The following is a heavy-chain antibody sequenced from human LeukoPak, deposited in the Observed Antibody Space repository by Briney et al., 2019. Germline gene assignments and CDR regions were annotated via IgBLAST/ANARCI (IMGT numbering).Heavy chain of an antibody. V-gene: IGHV3-48*03. J-gene: IGHJ3*02. CDR1: GFTLSSYE. CDR3: ARDGYCSGGSCYRGDAFDI. D-gene: IGHD2-15*01. Sequence: GGSLRLSCAASGFTLSSYEMNWVRQAPGKGLEWVSYISSSGSTIYYADSVKGRFTISRDNAKNSVYLQMNSLRAEDTAVYYCARDGYCSGGSCYRGDAFDIWGQGTMVTVSS. CDR2: ISSSGSTI.